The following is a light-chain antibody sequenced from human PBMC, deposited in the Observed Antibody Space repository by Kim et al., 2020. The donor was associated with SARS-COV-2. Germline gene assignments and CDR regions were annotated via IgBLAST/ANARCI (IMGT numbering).Light chain of an antibody. J-gene: IGLJ2*01. CDR1: SLRIYY. Sequence: ALGQTVRIRCKGASLRIYYASWYQQKPGQAPVLVIYGKNNRPSGIPDRFSGSSSGNTASLTITGAQAEDEADYYCNSRDSSDNHVVFGGGTKLTVL. V-gene: IGLV3-19*01. CDR2: GKN. CDR3: NSRDSSDNHVV.